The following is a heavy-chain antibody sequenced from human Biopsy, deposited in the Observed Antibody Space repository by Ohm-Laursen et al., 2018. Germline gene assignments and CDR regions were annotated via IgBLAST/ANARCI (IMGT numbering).Heavy chain of an antibody. CDR3: ARDYDTSGYYYVS. V-gene: IGHV4-39*01. Sequence: GTLSLTCTVSGGSISNNNYYWGWIRQPPGKGLEWIGSIFYRGSTHYKQSLKSRVNISVDTSKNQFSLKLNSVTVADTAVYYCARDYDTSGYYYVSWGQGTLVTVSS. CDR1: GGSISNNNYY. CDR2: IFYRGST. D-gene: IGHD3-22*01. J-gene: IGHJ5*02.